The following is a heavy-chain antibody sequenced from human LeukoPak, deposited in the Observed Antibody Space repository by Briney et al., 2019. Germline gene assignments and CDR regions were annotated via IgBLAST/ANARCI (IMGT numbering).Heavy chain of an antibody. CDR2: IYNSASST. CDR1: IFTFSVHY. Sequence: GGSLRLSCGASIFTFSVHYMSGMPGSRGGGGEWVSYIYNSASSTYYADSVKGQFPISRDNANNVLYLQMDNLRVEDTAVYYCARGHYVLDVWGQGTTVTVSS. CDR3: ARGHYVLDV. J-gene: IGHJ6*02. V-gene: IGHV3-11*01.